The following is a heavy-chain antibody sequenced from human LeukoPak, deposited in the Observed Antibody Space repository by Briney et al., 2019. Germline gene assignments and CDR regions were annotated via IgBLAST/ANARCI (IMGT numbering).Heavy chain of an antibody. J-gene: IGHJ4*02. CDR3: ARDAPAGEKPEYFFDY. CDR2: IGRGIT. V-gene: IGHV3-48*04. CDR1: GFTFSSFS. Sequence: GGSLRLSCAASGFTFSSFSMNWVRQAPGEGLEWVSHIGRGITYADSVKGRFTISRDNAKNSVYLQMNSLRAEDTAVYYCARDAPAGEKPEYFFDYWGQGTLVTVSS.